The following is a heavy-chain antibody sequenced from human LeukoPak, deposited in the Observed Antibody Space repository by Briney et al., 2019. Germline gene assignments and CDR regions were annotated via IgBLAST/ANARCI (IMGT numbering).Heavy chain of an antibody. CDR2: IYYSGST. Sequence: PSETLSLTCTVSGGSISSYYWSWIQQPPGKGLEWIGYIYYSGSTNYNPSLKSRVTISVDTSKNQFSLKLSSVTAADTAVYYCARVGGWPYNWFDPWGQGTLVTVSS. CDR3: ARVGGWPYNWFDP. V-gene: IGHV4-59*01. J-gene: IGHJ5*02. CDR1: GGSISSYY. D-gene: IGHD6-19*01.